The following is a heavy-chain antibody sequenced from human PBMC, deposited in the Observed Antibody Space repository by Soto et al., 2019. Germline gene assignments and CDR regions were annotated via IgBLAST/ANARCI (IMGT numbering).Heavy chain of an antibody. D-gene: IGHD1-26*01. CDR1: GGSISSYY. J-gene: IGHJ4*02. CDR2: IYYSGST. Sequence: TLSLTCTVSGGSISSYYWSWIRQPPGKGLEWIGYIYYSGSTNYNPSLKSRVTISVDTSKNQFSLKLSSVTAADTAVYYCARARAILLHFDYWGQGTLVTVSS. V-gene: IGHV4-59*01. CDR3: ARARAILLHFDY.